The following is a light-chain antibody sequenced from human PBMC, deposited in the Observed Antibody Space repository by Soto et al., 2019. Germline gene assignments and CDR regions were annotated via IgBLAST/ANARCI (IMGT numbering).Light chain of an antibody. V-gene: IGLV2-14*01. J-gene: IGLJ1*01. CDR2: DVS. Sequence: QSVLTQPASVSGSPGQSITISCTGTSSDVGGSNYVSWYQQLPGKAPKLMIYDVSDRPSGVSNRFSGSKSGNTASLTISGLQAEVVADYYCSSYICSSLSVFGTGPKATVL. CDR3: SSYICSSLSV. CDR1: SSDVGGSNY.